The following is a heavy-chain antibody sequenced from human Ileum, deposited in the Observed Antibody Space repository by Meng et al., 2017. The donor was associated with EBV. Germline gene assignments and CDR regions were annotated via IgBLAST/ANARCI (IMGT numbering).Heavy chain of an antibody. Sequence: EGYLLESGGGLVQPGGSLRLSCAASGFNFNIYAINWVRQAPGRGLEWVSGITASGGTSYYADSVKGRFSISRDNSANTVYLQMNSLRAEDTAVYFCSNLPYTYWGQGTLVTVSS. D-gene: IGHD2-2*01. CDR3: SNLPYTY. J-gene: IGHJ4*02. CDR2: ITASGGTS. V-gene: IGHV3-23*01. CDR1: GFNFNIYA.